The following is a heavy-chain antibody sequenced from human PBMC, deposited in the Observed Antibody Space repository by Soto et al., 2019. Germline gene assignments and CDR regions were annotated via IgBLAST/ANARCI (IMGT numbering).Heavy chain of an antibody. D-gene: IGHD6-13*01. J-gene: IGHJ6*02. CDR3: ARQGGYSSSWYYYYYGMDV. CDR2: IYYSGST. V-gene: IGHV4-39*01. Sequence: TSETLSLTCTVSGGSISSSSYYWGWIRQPPGKGLEWIGSIYYSGSTYYNPSLKSRVTISVDTSKNQFSLKLSSVTAADTAVYYCARQGGYSSSWYYYYYGMDVWGQGTTVTVSS. CDR1: GGSISSSSYY.